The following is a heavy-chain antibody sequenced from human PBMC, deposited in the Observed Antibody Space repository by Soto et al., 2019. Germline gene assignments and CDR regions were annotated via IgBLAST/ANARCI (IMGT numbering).Heavy chain of an antibody. J-gene: IGHJ4*02. CDR2: IIPIFGTA. CDR1: GGTFSSYA. Sequence: SVKVSCTASGGTFSSYAISWVRQAPGQGLEWMGGIIPIFGTANYAQKFQGRVTITADESTSTAYMELSSLRSEDTAVYYCATMRGDFWSGYVPFDYWAQGTLVTVSS. D-gene: IGHD3-3*01. CDR3: ATMRGDFWSGYVPFDY. V-gene: IGHV1-69*13.